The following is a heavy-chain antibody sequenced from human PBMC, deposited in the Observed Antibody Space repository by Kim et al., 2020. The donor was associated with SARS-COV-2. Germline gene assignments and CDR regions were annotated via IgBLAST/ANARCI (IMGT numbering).Heavy chain of an antibody. D-gene: IGHD4-17*01. CDR3: ARGLAYGDYTGYFDP. CDR1: GFTFSSYW. CDR2: IKQDGSEK. J-gene: IGHJ2*01. V-gene: IGHV3-7*01. Sequence: GGSLRLSCAASGFTFSSYWMSWVRQAPGKGLEWVANIKQDGSEKYYVDSVKGRFTISRDNAKNSLYLQMNSLRAEDTAVYYCARGLAYGDYTGYFDPWGRGTLVTVSS.